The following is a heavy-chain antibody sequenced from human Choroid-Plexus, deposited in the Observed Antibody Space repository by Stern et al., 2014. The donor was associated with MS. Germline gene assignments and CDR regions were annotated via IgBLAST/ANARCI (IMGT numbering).Heavy chain of an antibody. J-gene: IGHJ5*02. CDR2: VSYDGSNK. Sequence: QVQLVESGGGVVQPGRPLRLSCVASGFTLGSCAMHWVRQAPGKGLEWAAGVSYDGSNKCYADSVKGRFTISRDNSQNTLYMQMSSLRPEDTAVYYCAKDRQYLTYFFDHWGQGSLVTVSS. CDR1: GFTLGSCA. V-gene: IGHV3-30*18. CDR3: AKDRQYLTYFFDH. D-gene: IGHD2/OR15-2a*01.